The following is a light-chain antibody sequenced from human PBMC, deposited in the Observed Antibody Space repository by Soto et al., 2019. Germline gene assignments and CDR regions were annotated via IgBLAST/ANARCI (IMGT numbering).Light chain of an antibody. V-gene: IGLV2-14*03. CDR1: SSDIGAHNF. CDR2: EVI. CDR3: NSYTTSNTFV. Sequence: QSALTQPASVSGSPGQAITVSCSGTSSDIGAHNFVSWYQQHPGKAPKLIIYEVINRPSGVSDRFSGSKSGNTASLTISGLQSEDEADHYCNSYTTSNTFVFGSGTKV. J-gene: IGLJ1*01.